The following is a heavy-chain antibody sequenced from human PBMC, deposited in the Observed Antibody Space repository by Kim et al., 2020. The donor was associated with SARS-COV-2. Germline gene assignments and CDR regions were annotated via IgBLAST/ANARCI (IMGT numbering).Heavy chain of an antibody. D-gene: IGHD5-18*01. V-gene: IGHV3-33*06. CDR2: IWYDGSNK. CDR3: AKDDRNTAMAF. J-gene: IGHJ4*02. Sequence: GGSLRLSCAASGFTFSSYGMHWVRQAPGKGLEWVAVIWYDGSNKYYADSVKGRFTISRDNSKNTLYLQMNSLRAEDTAVYYCAKDDRNTAMAFWGQGTLVTVSS. CDR1: GFTFSSYG.